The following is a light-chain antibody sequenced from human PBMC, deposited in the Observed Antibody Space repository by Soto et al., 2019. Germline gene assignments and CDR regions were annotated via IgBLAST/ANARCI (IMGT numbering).Light chain of an antibody. Sequence: QSALPQPASVSGSPGQSITISCTGTSSDVGGYTYVSWYQQHPGKAPKLMIYDVSNRPSGVSNRFSGSKSGNTASLTISGLPAEDEADYYCSSYTSSYTLVFGGGTTLTVL. CDR3: SSYTSSYTLV. CDR1: SSDVGGYTY. J-gene: IGLJ2*01. V-gene: IGLV2-14*01. CDR2: DVS.